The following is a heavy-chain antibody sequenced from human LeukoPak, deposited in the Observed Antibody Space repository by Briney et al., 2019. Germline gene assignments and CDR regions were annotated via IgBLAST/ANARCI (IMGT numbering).Heavy chain of an antibody. CDR3: ARPRGYYYDSSGLKFEYYFDY. J-gene: IGHJ4*02. V-gene: IGHV3-21*01. CDR2: ISRSSSYI. D-gene: IGHD3-22*01. CDR1: GFTFSSYS. Sequence: PGGSLRLSCAASGFTFSSYSMNWVRQAPGKGVEWVSSISRSSSYIYYADSVKGRFTISRDNAKNSLYLQMNSLRAEDTAVYYCARPRGYYYDSSGLKFEYYFDYWGQGTLVTVSS.